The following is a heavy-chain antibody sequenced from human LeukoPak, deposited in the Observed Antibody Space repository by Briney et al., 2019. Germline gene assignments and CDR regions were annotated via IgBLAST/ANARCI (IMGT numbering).Heavy chain of an antibody. CDR1: GFTFSSYR. V-gene: IGHV3-48*02. CDR3: ARYGDQSFDF. CDR2: ISSSGTRK. J-gene: IGHJ4*02. D-gene: IGHD2-21*02. Sequence: PGGSLRLSCAASGFTFSSYRMNWVRQAPGRRLEWVSYISSSGTRKTYADSVQGRFTISRDDAKNSLYLQMNSLRDEDTGVYYCARYGDQSFDFWGQGTLVTVSS.